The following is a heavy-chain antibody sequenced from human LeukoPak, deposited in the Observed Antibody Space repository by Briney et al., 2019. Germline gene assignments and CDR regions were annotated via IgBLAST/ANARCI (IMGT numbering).Heavy chain of an antibody. Sequence: SETLSLTCTVSGGSISSYYWSWIQQPPGKGLEWIGYVFYSGSTNYSPSLKSRVTISVDTSKNQFSLMVNSVTAADTAVYYCARSPSGGWYNWFDPWGQGILVTVSS. CDR1: GGSISSYY. D-gene: IGHD6-19*01. CDR2: VFYSGST. V-gene: IGHV4-59*08. J-gene: IGHJ5*02. CDR3: ARSPSGGWYNWFDP.